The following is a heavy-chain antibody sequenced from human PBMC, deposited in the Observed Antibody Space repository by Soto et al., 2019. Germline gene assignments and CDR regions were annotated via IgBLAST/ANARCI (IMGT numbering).Heavy chain of an antibody. CDR2: IWYDGSNK. Sequence: GGFLRLSCAASGFTFSSYGMHWVRQAPGKGLEWVAVIWYDGSNKYYADSVKGRFTISRDNSKNTLYLQMNSLRAEDTAVYYCAREGIWKLVPHYGMDVWGQGTTVNVSS. CDR3: AREGIWKLVPHYGMDV. V-gene: IGHV3-33*01. D-gene: IGHD6-6*01. J-gene: IGHJ6*02. CDR1: GFTFSSYG.